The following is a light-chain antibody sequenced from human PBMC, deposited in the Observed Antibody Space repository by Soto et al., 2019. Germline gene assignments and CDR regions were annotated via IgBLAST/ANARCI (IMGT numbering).Light chain of an antibody. CDR3: TSYRSSNTVV. J-gene: IGLJ2*01. CDR2: GVS. CDR1: SSDVGGYNY. Sequence: QSALTQPASVSGSPGQSITISCTGTSSDVGGYNYVSWYQQHPGKAPKLMIYGVSNRPSGVSNRFSGSKSGNTASLTISGLQAEDDADYYCTSYRSSNTVVFGGGTKVTVL. V-gene: IGLV2-14*01.